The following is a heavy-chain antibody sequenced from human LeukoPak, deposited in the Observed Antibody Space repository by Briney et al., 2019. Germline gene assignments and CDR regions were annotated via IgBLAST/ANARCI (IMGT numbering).Heavy chain of an antibody. CDR3: ARGRVVPVPDY. Sequence: SVTVSCKASGGTFSSYAISWVRQAPGQGLEWMGGIIPIFGTANYAQKFQGRVTITADESTSTAYMELSSLRSEDTVVYYCARGRVVPVPDYWGQGTLVTVSS. CDR2: IIPIFGTA. J-gene: IGHJ4*02. CDR1: GGTFSSYA. D-gene: IGHD2-2*01. V-gene: IGHV1-69*13.